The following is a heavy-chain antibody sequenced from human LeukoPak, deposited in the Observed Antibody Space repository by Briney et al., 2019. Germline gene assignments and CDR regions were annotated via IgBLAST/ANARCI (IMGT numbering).Heavy chain of an antibody. J-gene: IGHJ4*02. CDR2: IKQDGSEK. V-gene: IGHV3-7*01. Sequence: GGSLRLSCAASGFTFSSYWMSWVRQAPGKGLEWVANIKQDGSEKCYVDSVKGRFTISRDNARNSLYVQMNSLRPEDTAVYYCARSHTATDFPLNDYWGQGTLVTVSS. D-gene: IGHD1-14*01. CDR1: GFTFSSYW. CDR3: ARSHTATDFPLNDY.